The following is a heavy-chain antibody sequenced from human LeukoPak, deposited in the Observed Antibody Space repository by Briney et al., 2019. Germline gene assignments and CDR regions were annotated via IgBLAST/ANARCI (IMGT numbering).Heavy chain of an antibody. V-gene: IGHV3-21*04. J-gene: IGHJ4*02. Sequence: GGSLRLSCAASGFTFSSYSMNWVRQAPGEGLEWVSSISSSSSYIYYADSVKGRFTISRDNSKNTLYLQMNGLRAEDTAVYYCAKGLPFGYWGQGTLVTVSS. CDR2: ISSSSSYI. CDR3: AKGLPFGY. CDR1: GFTFSSYS. D-gene: IGHD4-11*01.